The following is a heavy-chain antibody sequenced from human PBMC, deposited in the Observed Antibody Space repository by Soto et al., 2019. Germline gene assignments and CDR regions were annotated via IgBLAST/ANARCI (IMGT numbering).Heavy chain of an antibody. CDR3: ASGIAAAVYTWFDP. D-gene: IGHD6-13*01. CDR2: ISYSGST. Sequence: SETLSLTCTVSGGSISSDSYYWGWIRQSPEKGLEWIASISYSGSTYYNPTLKSRVTISVDTSKNQFSLRLSSVTAADTAVYYCASGIAAAVYTWFDPWGQGTLVTVSS. J-gene: IGHJ5*02. CDR1: GGSISSDSYY. V-gene: IGHV4-39*01.